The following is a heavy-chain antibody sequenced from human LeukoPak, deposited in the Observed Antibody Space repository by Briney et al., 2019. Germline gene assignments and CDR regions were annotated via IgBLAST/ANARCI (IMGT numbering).Heavy chain of an antibody. CDR3: ARGAEAETSPLDF. D-gene: IGHD6-13*01. Sequence: ASVKVSCKASGYIFSDYYMHWVRQAPGQGLEWLGWINPKSGAADYAQQFRGRITMTRDTSINTDYMEMKRVTSDDTAVYYCARGAEAETSPLDFWGQGTLVIVS. CDR2: INPKSGAA. J-gene: IGHJ4*02. V-gene: IGHV1-2*02. CDR1: GYIFSDYY.